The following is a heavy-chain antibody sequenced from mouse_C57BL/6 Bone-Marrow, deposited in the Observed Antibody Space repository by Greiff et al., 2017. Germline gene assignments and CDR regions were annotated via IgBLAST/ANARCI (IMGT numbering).Heavy chain of an antibody. CDR2: ISSGSSTI. CDR3: ATEGGSSYLFDY. J-gene: IGHJ2*01. CDR1: GFTFSDYG. V-gene: IGHV5-17*01. D-gene: IGHD1-1*01. Sequence: EVQGVESGGGLVKPGGSLILSCAASGFTFSDYGMHWVRQAPETGLEWVAYISSGSSTIYYADTAQGRFTISRGNAKNTLFLQMPSLRSEDTAMYYCATEGGSSYLFDYWGQGTTLTVSS.